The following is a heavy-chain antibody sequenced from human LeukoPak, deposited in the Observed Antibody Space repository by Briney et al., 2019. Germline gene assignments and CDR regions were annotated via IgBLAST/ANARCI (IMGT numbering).Heavy chain of an antibody. Sequence: GASVKVSCKASGGTFSSYDISWVRQAPGQGLEWMGGIIPMLGTPNYAQKFQGRVTITADKSTSTAYMDLSSLRSDDMAVYYCARDGWYISYMDVWGKGTTVTVSS. CDR3: ARDGWYISYMDV. V-gene: IGHV1-69*06. D-gene: IGHD6-19*01. J-gene: IGHJ6*03. CDR1: GGTFSSYD. CDR2: IIPMLGTP.